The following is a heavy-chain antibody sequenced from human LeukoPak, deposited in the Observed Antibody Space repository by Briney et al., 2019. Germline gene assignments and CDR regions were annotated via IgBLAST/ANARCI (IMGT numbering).Heavy chain of an antibody. J-gene: IGHJ4*02. D-gene: IGHD4-23*01. CDR1: GASIRSSGSF. Sequence: PSETLSLTCAVSGASIRSSGSFWGWFRQPPGKGLELLGTISHSGTTYYNPSLKSRVTISTDTSKNNFSLKLTSVTAADTAIYYCTRDLGNWLIDYWGQGTLVTVPS. CDR2: ISHSGTT. CDR3: TRDLGNWLIDY. V-gene: IGHV4-39*07.